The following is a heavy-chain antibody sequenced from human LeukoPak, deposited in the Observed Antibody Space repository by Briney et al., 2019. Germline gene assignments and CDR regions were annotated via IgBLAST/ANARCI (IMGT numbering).Heavy chain of an antibody. CDR3: AREGYFGSGIDYYYGMDV. J-gene: IGHJ6*02. V-gene: IGHV1-69*05. CDR2: IIPIFGTA. CDR1: GGTFSSYA. Sequence: SVTVSFKASGGTFSSYAISWVRQAPGQGLEWMGGIIPIFGTANYAQKFQGRVTITTDESTSTAYMELSSLRSEDTAVYYCAREGYFGSGIDYYYGMDVWGQGTKVTVSS. D-gene: IGHD3-10*01.